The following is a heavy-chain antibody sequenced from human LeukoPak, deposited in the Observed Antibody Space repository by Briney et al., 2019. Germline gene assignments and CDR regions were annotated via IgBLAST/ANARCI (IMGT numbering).Heavy chain of an antibody. V-gene: IGHV4-34*01. CDR1: GGSFSGHY. CDR3: ARRYYYDSSGSD. CDR2: INHSGST. J-gene: IGHJ4*02. Sequence: SETLSLTCAVYGGSFSGHYWSWIRQPPGKGLEWIGEINHSGSTNYNPSLKSRVTISVDTSKNQFSLKLSSVTAADTAVYYCARRYYYDSSGSDWGQGTLVTVSS. D-gene: IGHD3-22*01.